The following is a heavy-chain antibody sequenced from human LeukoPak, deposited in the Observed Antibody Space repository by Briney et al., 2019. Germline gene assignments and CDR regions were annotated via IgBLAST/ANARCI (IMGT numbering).Heavy chain of an antibody. Sequence: PGGSLRLSCAASGFIFINAWMNWVRQAPGKGLEWVGHIKSKTDGGATDYAAPVKGRFTISRDDSKNTLYLQMDSLRTEDTAIYYCIRYSYNILEYSQHWGQGTLVTVSS. CDR1: GFIFINAW. CDR3: IRYSYNILEYSQH. D-gene: IGHD5-24*01. J-gene: IGHJ1*01. CDR2: IKSKTDGGAT. V-gene: IGHV3-15*07.